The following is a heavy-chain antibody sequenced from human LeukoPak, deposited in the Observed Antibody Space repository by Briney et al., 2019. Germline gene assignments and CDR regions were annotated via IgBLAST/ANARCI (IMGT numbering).Heavy chain of an antibody. CDR2: ISYDGSNK. J-gene: IGHJ4*02. D-gene: IGHD3-16*01. CDR1: GFTFSSYA. CDR3: ARDQEAGDGLDY. Sequence: GGSLRLSCAASGFTFSSYAMHWVRQAPGKGLEWVAVISYDGSNKYYADSVKGRFTISRDNSKNTLYLQMNSLRAEDTAVYYCARDQEAGDGLDYWGQGTLVTVSS. V-gene: IGHV3-30*04.